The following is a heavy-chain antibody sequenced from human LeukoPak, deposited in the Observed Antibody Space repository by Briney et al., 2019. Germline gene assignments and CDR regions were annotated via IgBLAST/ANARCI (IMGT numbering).Heavy chain of an antibody. J-gene: IGHJ4*02. Sequence: SETLSLTCTVSGGSISSYYWSWIRQPAGKGLEWIGRIYTSGSTNYNPSLKSRVTMSVDTSKNQFSLKLSSVTAADTAVYYCARGSLTDRYYDFWCDKHRQLDYWGQGTLVTVSS. CDR3: ARGSLTDRYYDFWCDKHRQLDY. CDR2: IYTSGST. D-gene: IGHD3-3*01. V-gene: IGHV4-4*07. CDR1: GGSISSYY.